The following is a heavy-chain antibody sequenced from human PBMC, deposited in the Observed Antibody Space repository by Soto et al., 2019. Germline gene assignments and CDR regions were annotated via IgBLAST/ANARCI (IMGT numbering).Heavy chain of an antibody. CDR2: IIPIFGTA. V-gene: IGHV1-69*13. CDR1: GGTFSSYA. J-gene: IGHJ3*02. Sequence: SVKVSCKASGGTFSSYAISWVRQAPGQGLEWMGGIIPIFGTANYAQKFQGRVTITADESTSTAYMELSSLRSEDTAVYYCARQLGYCTNGVCPGAFDIWGQGTMVTVSS. CDR3: ARQLGYCTNGVCPGAFDI. D-gene: IGHD2-8*01.